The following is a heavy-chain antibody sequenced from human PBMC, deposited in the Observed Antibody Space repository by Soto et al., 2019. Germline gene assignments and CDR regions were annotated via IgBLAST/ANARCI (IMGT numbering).Heavy chain of an antibody. CDR3: ARDAYSYGPQDY. CDR2: IYYSGST. J-gene: IGHJ4*02. D-gene: IGHD5-18*01. V-gene: IGHV4-59*01. Sequence: SVIQSLTRSVAGGKIRNYYWSWIRQPPGKGLEWIGYIYYSGSTNYNPSLKSRVTISVDTSKNQFSLKLSSVTAADTAVYYCARDAYSYGPQDYWGQGTLVTVSS. CDR1: GGKIRNYY.